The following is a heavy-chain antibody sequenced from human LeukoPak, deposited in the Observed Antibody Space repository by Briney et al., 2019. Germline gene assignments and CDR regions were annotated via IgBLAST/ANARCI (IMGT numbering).Heavy chain of an antibody. CDR2: IYYSGST. CDR3: ARDNCSSTSCPKSSYYYMDV. CDR1: GGSISSYY. D-gene: IGHD2-2*01. J-gene: IGHJ6*03. V-gene: IGHV4-59*01. Sequence: SETLSLTCTVSGGSISSYYWSWIRQPPGKGLEWIGYIYYSGSTNYNPSLMSRVTISVDTSKNQFSLKLSSVTAADTAVYYCARDNCSSTSCPKSSYYYMDVWGKGTTVTVSS.